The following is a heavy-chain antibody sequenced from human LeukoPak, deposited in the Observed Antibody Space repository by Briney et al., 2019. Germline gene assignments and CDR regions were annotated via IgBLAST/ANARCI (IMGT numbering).Heavy chain of an antibody. Sequence: PGGSLRLSCAASGFTFSNAWMSWVRQAPGKGLEWVGRIKSKTDGGTTDYAAPVKGRFTISRDDSKNTLYLQMNSLKTEDTAVYYCTTDSVYCSGGSCYPLDYWGQGALVTVSS. D-gene: IGHD2-15*01. CDR3: TTDSVYCSGGSCYPLDY. J-gene: IGHJ4*02. V-gene: IGHV3-15*01. CDR1: GFTFSNAW. CDR2: IKSKTDGGTT.